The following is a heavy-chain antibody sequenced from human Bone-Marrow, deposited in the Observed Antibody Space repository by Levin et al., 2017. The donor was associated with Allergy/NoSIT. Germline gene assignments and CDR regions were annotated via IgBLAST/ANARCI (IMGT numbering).Heavy chain of an antibody. CDR3: ARRSGSGSYTWFDP. CDR1: GGSLGNSY. J-gene: IGHJ5*02. Sequence: SETLSLTCTLSGGSLGNSYWSWVRQPPGKGLEWIGYIYYTGRTEYNPSLKSRVTISVDTSKNQFSLMVISVTAADTAVYYCARRSGSGSYTWFDPWGQGTLVTVSS. D-gene: IGHD3-10*01. CDR2: IYYTGRT. V-gene: IGHV4-59*12.